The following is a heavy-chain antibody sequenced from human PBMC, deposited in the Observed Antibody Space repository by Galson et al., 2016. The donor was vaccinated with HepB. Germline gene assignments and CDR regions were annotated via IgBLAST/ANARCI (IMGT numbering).Heavy chain of an antibody. CDR2: ISSSFNYI. D-gene: IGHD5-24*01. CDR1: GFTFSGYT. CDR3: ARRIRLSWLQYHYYDYGMDV. J-gene: IGHJ6*02. V-gene: IGHV3-21*01. Sequence: SLRLSCAASGFTFSGYTMNWVRQAPGKGLEWVSSISSSFNYIYYADSVKGRFTISRENAKNLLYLQMNSLRAEDTAVYYCARRIRLSWLQYHYYDYGMDVWCQGTTVTVSS.